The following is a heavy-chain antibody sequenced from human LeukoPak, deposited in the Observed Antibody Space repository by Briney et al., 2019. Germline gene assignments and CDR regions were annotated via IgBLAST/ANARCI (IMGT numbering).Heavy chain of an antibody. CDR2: IYPGDSDT. J-gene: IGHJ4*02. CDR3: ARRVIDYYGSGSYYNVQGFDY. D-gene: IGHD3-10*01. V-gene: IGHV5-51*01. Sequence: GESLKISCKGSGYSFTSYWIGWVRQMPGKGLEWMGIIYPGDSDTRYSPSFQGQVTISAHKSIRTAYLQWSSLKASEPAMYYCARRVIDYYGSGSYYNVQGFDYWGQGTLVTVSS. CDR1: GYSFTSYW.